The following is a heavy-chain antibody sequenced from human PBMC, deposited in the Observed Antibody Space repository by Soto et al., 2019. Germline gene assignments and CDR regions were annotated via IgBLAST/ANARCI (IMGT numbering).Heavy chain of an antibody. J-gene: IGHJ6*02. V-gene: IGHV4-59*01. CDR2: MYNTGST. CDR3: ARDLWGYCGTDCYPLDV. D-gene: IGHD2-21*02. Sequence: PSETLSLTCTVSGGSISRYYWSWIRQPPGKGLEWIGYMYNTGSTVYNPPFKSRVTISVDTSKNQFSLKLNSVTAADTAVYYYARDLWGYCGTDCYPLDVWGQGTTVTVS. CDR1: GGSISRYY.